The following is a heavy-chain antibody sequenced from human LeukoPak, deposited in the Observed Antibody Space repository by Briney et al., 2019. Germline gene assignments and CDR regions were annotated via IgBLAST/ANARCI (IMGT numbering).Heavy chain of an antibody. V-gene: IGHV4-4*02. Sequence: SETLSLTCAVSGGSISSSNWWSWVRQPPGKGLEWIGEIYHSGSTNYNPSLKSRVTISVDKSKNQFSLKLSSVTAADTAVYYCARVALGFRAPLYYFDYWGQGTLVTVSS. CDR3: ARVALGFRAPLYYFDY. CDR2: IYHSGST. J-gene: IGHJ4*02. CDR1: GGSISSSNW.